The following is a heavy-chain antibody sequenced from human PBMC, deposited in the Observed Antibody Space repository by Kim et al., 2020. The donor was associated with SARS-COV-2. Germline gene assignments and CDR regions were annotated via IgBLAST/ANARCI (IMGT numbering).Heavy chain of an antibody. D-gene: IGHD3-22*01. CDR3: ARGGDYDPAPY. CDR2: INGGYGNT. V-gene: IGHV1-3*01. CDR1: GYTFTNYA. Sequence: ASVKVSCKASGYTFTNYAIHWMRQAPGQRLEWMGWINGGYGNTKYSQKFQGRVTITRDTYARAAYMALNSLSSEDTAMYYCARGGDYDPAPYWVQGTLVT. J-gene: IGHJ4*02.